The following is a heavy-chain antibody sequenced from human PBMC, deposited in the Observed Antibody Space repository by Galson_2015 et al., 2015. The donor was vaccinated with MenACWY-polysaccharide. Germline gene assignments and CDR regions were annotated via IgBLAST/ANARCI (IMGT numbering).Heavy chain of an antibody. CDR1: GFTFSSYG. CDR3: ARGYSAYD. Sequence: SLRLSCAASGFTFSSYGMHWVRQAPGKGLVWVSRIKSDGSSTNYADSVKGRFTISRDNAKNTLYLQMNSLSAEDTALYYCARGYSAYDWGQGTLVTVSA. J-gene: IGHJ4*02. D-gene: IGHD5-12*01. CDR2: IKSDGSST. V-gene: IGHV3-74*01.